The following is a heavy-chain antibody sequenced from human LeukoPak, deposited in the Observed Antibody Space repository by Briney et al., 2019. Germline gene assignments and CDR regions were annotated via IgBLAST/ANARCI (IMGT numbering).Heavy chain of an antibody. CDR1: GFTFSSYG. CDR2: IRYDGSNK. J-gene: IGHJ4*02. CDR3: ARDPSGYYQFDS. V-gene: IGHV3-30*02. Sequence: GGSLRLSCAASGFTFSSYGMHWVRQAPGKGLEWVAFIRYDGSNKYYADSVKGRFTISRDNAKNSLFLQMNSLRAEDTAVYYCARDPSGYYQFDSWGQGTLVTVSS. D-gene: IGHD3-22*01.